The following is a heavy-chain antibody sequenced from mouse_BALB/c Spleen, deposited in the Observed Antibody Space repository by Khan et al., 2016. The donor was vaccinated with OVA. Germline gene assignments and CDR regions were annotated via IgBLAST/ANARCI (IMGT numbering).Heavy chain of an antibody. CDR2: IRYSGNT. V-gene: IGHV3-2*02. J-gene: IGHJ2*01. D-gene: IGHD1-1*01. Sequence: EVQLQESGPGLVKPSQSLSLTCTVTGYSIASDYAWNWIRQFPGNKLEWMGFIRYSGNTNYNPSPKSRISITRDTSKNQFFLQLNSVTSEDTATYYCARVYGGDFDYWGQGTTLTVSS. CDR1: GYSIASDYA. CDR3: ARVYGGDFDY.